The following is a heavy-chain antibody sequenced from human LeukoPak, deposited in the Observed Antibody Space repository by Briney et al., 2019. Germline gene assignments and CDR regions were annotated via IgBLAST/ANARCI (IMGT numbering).Heavy chain of an antibody. CDR2: MNPNSGNT. D-gene: IGHD3-10*01. CDR3: ARGDLTKNYYGSGSYQDY. CDR1: GYTFTSYD. V-gene: IGHV1-8*01. Sequence: ASVKVSCKASGYTFTSYDINWVRQATGQGLEWMGWMNPNSGNTGYAQKLQGRVTMTRNTSISTAYMELSSLRSEDTAVYYCARGDLTKNYYGSGSYQDYWGQGTLVTVSS. J-gene: IGHJ4*02.